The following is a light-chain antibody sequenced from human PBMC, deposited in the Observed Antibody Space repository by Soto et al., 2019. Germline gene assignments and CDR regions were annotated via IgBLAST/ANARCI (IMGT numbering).Light chain of an antibody. CDR2: EVT. CDR3: SSYAGSDNPYV. CDR1: SGDIGGYDY. V-gene: IGLV2-8*01. J-gene: IGLJ1*01. Sequence: PGQSVTISCTGTSGDIGGYDYVSWYQQHPGKAPKLMIYEVTKRPLGVPDRFSGSKSGNTASLTVSGLQAEDEADYYCSSYAGSDNPYVFGTGTKVTVL.